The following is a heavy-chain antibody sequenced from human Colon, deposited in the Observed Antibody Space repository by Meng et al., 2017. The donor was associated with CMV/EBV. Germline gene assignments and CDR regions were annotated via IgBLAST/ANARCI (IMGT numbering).Heavy chain of an antibody. D-gene: IGHD2/OR15-2a*01. CDR1: GFTFSTYA. V-gene: IGHV3-7*01. CDR3: ATGRDTVIVPGYYYGMDV. Sequence: GESLKISCAASGFTFSTYAMSWVRQAPGEGLEWVANMNPAGSLKYYVDSVRGRFTISRDNAKNSVYLQMNSLRVEDTAVYFCATGRDTVIVPGYYYGMDVWGQGTTVTVSS. CDR2: MNPAGSLK. J-gene: IGHJ6*02.